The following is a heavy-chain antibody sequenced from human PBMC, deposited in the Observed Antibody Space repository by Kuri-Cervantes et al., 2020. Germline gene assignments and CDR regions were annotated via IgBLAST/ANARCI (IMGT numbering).Heavy chain of an antibody. Sequence: GGSLRLSCAASEFTFDYYAMHWVRQAPGKGLEWVSGISWNSGSIAYADSVKGRFTISRDNAKNPLYLQMKSLRAEDTALYYCAKDKDYDSSGKFDYWGQGTLVTSPQ. CDR3: AKDKDYDSSGKFDY. CDR1: EFTFDYYA. D-gene: IGHD3-22*01. V-gene: IGHV3-9*01. J-gene: IGHJ4*02. CDR2: ISWNSGSI.